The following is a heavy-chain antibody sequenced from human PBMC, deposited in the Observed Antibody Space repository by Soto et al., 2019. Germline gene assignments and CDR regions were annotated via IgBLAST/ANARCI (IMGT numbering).Heavy chain of an antibody. V-gene: IGHV1-2*02. Sequence: QVQLVQSGAEVKKPGASVKVSCKASGYTFTGYYMHWVRQAPGQGLEWMGWINPNSGGTNYAQKFQGRVTMTRDTSISTAYMELRRLRSDDTAVYYCASDRGVATTAGWFDPWGQGTLVTVSS. D-gene: IGHD5-12*01. CDR1: GYTFTGYY. CDR3: ASDRGVATTAGWFDP. CDR2: INPNSGGT. J-gene: IGHJ5*02.